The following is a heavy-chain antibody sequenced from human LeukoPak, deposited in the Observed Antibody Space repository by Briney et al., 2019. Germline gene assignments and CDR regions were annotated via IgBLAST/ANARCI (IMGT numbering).Heavy chain of an antibody. Sequence: QPGGSLRLSCAASGFTFSSYEMNWVRQAPGKGLKWVSGISESGAITHYADPVKGRFTISRDNSKTTVFLQMNSLRAEDTAVYYCAVSVRFERVWHYFNNWGQGTQVTVSS. J-gene: IGHJ4*02. V-gene: IGHV3-23*01. CDR1: GFTFSSYE. CDR3: AVSVRFERVWHYFNN. D-gene: IGHD3-9*01. CDR2: ISESGAIT.